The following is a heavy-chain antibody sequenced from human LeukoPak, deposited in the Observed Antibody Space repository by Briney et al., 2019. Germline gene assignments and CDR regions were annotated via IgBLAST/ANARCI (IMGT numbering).Heavy chain of an antibody. CDR3: VRVTHSSYSYGYGHGDY. CDR2: IWYDGSNK. CDR1: GFTFSGYG. J-gene: IGHJ4*02. V-gene: IGHV3-33*01. Sequence: GRSLRLSCAASGFTFSGYGMHWVRQAPGKGLEWVAVIWYDGSNKYYADSVKGRFTISRDNSKNTLYLQMNSLRAEDTAVYYCVRVTHSSYSYGYGHGDYWSQGTLVTVSS. D-gene: IGHD5-18*01.